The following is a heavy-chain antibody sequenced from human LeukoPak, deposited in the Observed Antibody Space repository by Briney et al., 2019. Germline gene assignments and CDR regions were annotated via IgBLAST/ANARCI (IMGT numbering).Heavy chain of an antibody. J-gene: IGHJ4*02. CDR2: INHSGST. CDR1: GGSFSGYY. V-gene: IGHV4-34*01. Sequence: LETLSLTCAVYGGSFSGYYWSWIRQPPGKGLEWIGEINHSGSTNYNPSLKSRVTISVDTSKNQFSLKLSSVTAADTAVYYCARSPWGARYYFDYWGQGTLVTVSS. D-gene: IGHD1-26*01. CDR3: ARSPWGARYYFDY.